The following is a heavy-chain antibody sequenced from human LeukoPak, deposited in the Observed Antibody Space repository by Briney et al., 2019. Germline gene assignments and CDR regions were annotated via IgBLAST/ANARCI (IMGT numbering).Heavy chain of an antibody. CDR2: IYYSGST. CDR3: ARAYGSGSYLFDY. J-gene: IGHJ4*02. D-gene: IGHD3-10*01. CDR1: GGSISSYY. V-gene: IGHV4-59*01. Sequence: SETLSLTCTVSGGSISSYYWSWIRQPPGKGLEWIGYIYYSGSTNYNPSLKSRVTILVDTSKNQFSLKLSSVTAADTAMYYCARAYGSGSYLFDYWGQGTLVTVSS.